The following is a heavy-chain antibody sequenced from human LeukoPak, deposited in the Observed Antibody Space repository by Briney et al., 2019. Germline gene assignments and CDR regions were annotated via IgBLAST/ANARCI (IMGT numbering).Heavy chain of an antibody. CDR3: AKDLRYYDSSGY. D-gene: IGHD3-22*01. J-gene: IGHJ4*02. CDR1: GFTFSSYG. V-gene: IGHV3-30*02. Sequence: PGGSLRLSCAASGFTFSSYGMHWVRQAPGKGLGWGAFIRYDGSNKYYADSVKGRFTIPRDNSKNTLYRQMNSLRDEDMAVYYCAKDLRYYDSSGYWGQGTLVTVSS. CDR2: IRYDGSNK.